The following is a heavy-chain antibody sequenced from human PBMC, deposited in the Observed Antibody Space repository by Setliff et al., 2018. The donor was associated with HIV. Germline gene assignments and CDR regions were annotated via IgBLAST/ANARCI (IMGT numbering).Heavy chain of an antibody. CDR2: IYHSGST. V-gene: IGHV4-38-2*01. CDR1: GYSISSGYY. J-gene: IGHJ4*02. D-gene: IGHD5-12*01. Sequence: SETLSLTCAVSGYSISSGYYWGWIRQPPGKGPEWIGSIYHSGSTCYHPSLKSRVTISVDTSKNQFSLKLSSVTAADTAVYYCARMYSGYDWSPAGARTRYFDYWGQGTLVTVSS. CDR3: ARMYSGYDWSPAGARTRYFDY.